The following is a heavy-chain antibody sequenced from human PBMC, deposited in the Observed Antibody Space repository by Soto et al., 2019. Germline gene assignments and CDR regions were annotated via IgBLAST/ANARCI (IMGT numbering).Heavy chain of an antibody. V-gene: IGHV1-69*02. CDR3: VSRSTTVTRPHYYYGMDV. CDR2: IIPILGIA. Sequence: QVQLVQSGAEVKKPGSSVKVSCKASGGTFSSYTISWVRQAPGQGLEWMGRIIPILGIANYAQKFQGRVTITADKSTSTAYMELRSLRSEDTAVYYCVSRSTTVTRPHYYYGMDVWGQGTTVTVSS. J-gene: IGHJ6*02. CDR1: GGTFSSYT. D-gene: IGHD4-17*01.